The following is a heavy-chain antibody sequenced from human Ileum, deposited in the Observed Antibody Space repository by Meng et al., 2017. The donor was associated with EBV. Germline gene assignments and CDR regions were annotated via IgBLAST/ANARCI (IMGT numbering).Heavy chain of an antibody. CDR2: IYHSGDY. CDR3: ARDPIPVPGRNFDY. J-gene: IGHJ4*02. V-gene: IGHV4-4*02. CDR1: GDAISRNSW. Sequence: QGRRQGVGPGLWKPLGTLSLTCPCLGDAISRNSWGNWVRQPRGKGLECIGDIYHSGDYNYNPSLKSRVTISLDNSNNQFSLTLSSVPAADTAVYYCARDPIPVPGRNFDYWGQGTLVTVSS. D-gene: IGHD6-19*01.